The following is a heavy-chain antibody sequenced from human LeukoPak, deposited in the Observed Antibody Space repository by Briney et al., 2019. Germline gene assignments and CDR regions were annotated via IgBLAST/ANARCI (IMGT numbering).Heavy chain of an antibody. J-gene: IGHJ4*02. CDR1: GGSITNYY. D-gene: IGHD1-1*01. Sequence: SETLSLTCTVSGGSITNYYWSWIRQPPGKGLEWIGYIYYSGSTNYNPSLKSRVTLSVDTSRNQFSLSLRSMTAADTAVYYCARTEPSGTTSHWGQGTLVTVSS. V-gene: IGHV4-59*01. CDR3: ARTEPSGTTSH. CDR2: IYYSGST.